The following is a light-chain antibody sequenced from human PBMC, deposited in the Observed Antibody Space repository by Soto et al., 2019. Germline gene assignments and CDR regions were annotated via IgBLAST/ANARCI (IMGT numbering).Light chain of an antibody. CDR3: XXXGSSSWT. J-gene: IGKJ1*01. CDR2: GAS. Sequence: EIVLTQSPGTLSLSPGERATLSCRASQSVSSSYLAWYQQKPGQAPRLLIYGASSRATGIPDRFSGSGSETDXTLTIXXLXPEXXAVXXXXXXGSSSWTFGQGTKVEIK. V-gene: IGKV3-20*01. CDR1: QSVSSSY.